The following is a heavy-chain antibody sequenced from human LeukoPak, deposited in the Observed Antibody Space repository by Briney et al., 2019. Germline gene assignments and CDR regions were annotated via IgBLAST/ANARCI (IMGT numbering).Heavy chain of an antibody. CDR1: GYTFTGYY. V-gene: IGHV1-2*02. Sequence: ASVKVSCKASGYTFTGYYMHWERQAPGQGLEWMGWINPNSGGTNYAQKFQGRVTMTRDTSISTAYMELSRLRSDDTAVYYCARGAFVVVTAIDYWGQGTLVTVSS. CDR3: ARGAFVVVTAIDY. J-gene: IGHJ4*02. D-gene: IGHD2-21*02. CDR2: INPNSGGT.